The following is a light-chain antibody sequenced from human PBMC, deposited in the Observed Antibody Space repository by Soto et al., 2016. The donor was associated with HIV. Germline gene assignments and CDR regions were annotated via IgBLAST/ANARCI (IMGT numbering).Light chain of an antibody. CDR1: DIGTKS. Sequence: SYVPTQPPSVSVAPGETARITCGGGDIGTKSVHWYQQRPGQAPVLVVYDDIDRPSGIPERFSGSISGNTATLTISRVEAGDEADYSCQVWDSSGDHPLFGGRDQADRP. V-gene: IGLV3-21*02. CDR2: DDI. J-gene: IGLJ3*02. CDR3: QVWDSSGDHPL.